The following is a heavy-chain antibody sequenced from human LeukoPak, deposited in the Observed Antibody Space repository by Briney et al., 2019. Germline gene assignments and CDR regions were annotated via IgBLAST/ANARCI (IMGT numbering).Heavy chain of an antibody. D-gene: IGHD6-19*01. CDR2: IWYDGSSK. J-gene: IGHJ3*02. CDR3: ARGRGSGWYDAFDI. Sequence: GGSLRLSCAASGFTFSSHGMHWVRQAPGKGLEWVAVIWYDGSSKFYADSVRGRFTISRDNSKNTLYVQMNSLRAEDTAVYYCARGRGSGWYDAFDIWGQGTMVTVSS. CDR1: GFTFSSHG. V-gene: IGHV3-33*01.